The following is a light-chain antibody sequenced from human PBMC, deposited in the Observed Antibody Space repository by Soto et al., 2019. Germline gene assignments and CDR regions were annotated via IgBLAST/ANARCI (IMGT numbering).Light chain of an antibody. CDR1: SSDVGGYNY. J-gene: IGLJ2*01. CDR2: GIS. CDR3: CSYTSTNHVV. V-gene: IGLV2-11*01. Sequence: QSALTQPRSVSGSPGQSVTISCTGTSSDVGGYNYVSWYQQHPGKAPKLMIYGISTRPSGVPDRFSGSKSGNTASLTISGLQADDEADYYCCSYTSTNHVVFGGGTKLTVL.